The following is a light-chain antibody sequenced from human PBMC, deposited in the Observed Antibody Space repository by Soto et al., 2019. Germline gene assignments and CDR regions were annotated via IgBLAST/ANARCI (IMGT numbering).Light chain of an antibody. CDR1: QGISSY. CDR2: AAS. V-gene: IGKV1-9*01. J-gene: IGKJ3*01. CDR3: QQLNSYLFT. Sequence: DIQLTQSPSFLSASVGDRVTITCRASQGISSYLAWYQQKPGKAPKLLIYAASTLQSGVPSRFSGSGSGTEFTLTISSLQTEDFATYYCQQLNSYLFTFGPGTKVDIK.